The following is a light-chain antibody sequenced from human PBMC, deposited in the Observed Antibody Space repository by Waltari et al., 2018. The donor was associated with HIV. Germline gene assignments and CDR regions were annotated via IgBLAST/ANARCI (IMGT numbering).Light chain of an antibody. V-gene: IGLV2-14*01. CDR2: EVS. CDR1: SSAVGGYNY. CDR3: SSYTSSSTRV. Sequence: QSALTQPAPVSWSPGQSITISCTGTSSAVGGYNYVSWYQQHPGKAPKLMIYEVSNRPSGVSNRFSGSKSGNTASLTISGLQAEDEADYYCSSYTSSSTRVFGGGTKLTVL. J-gene: IGLJ2*01.